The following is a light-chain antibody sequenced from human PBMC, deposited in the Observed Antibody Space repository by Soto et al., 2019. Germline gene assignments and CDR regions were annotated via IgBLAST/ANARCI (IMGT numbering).Light chain of an antibody. CDR3: QQYNDFQYT. Sequence: DIPMTQSPSTLSASVRDRVTITCRASQTISSWLAWFQQRPGRAPKFLIYKATNLQSGVPSRFSGSGSGTDFSLTISSLQPVDSATYFCQQYNDFQYTFGPGTKLEI. J-gene: IGKJ2*01. CDR2: KAT. V-gene: IGKV1-5*03. CDR1: QTISSW.